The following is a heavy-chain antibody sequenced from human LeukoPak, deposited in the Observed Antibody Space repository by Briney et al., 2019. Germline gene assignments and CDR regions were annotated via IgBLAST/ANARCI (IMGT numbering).Heavy chain of an antibody. J-gene: IGHJ4*02. CDR1: GFTFSSYS. V-gene: IGHV3-21*01. Sequence: GGSLRLSCAASGFTFSSYSMNWVRQAPGKGLEWVSSISSSSSYIYYADSVKGRFTISRDNAKNSLYLQMSSLRAEDTAVYYCARDDGGLRKALFDYWGQGTLVTVSS. D-gene: IGHD4-17*01. CDR3: ARDDGGLRKALFDY. CDR2: ISSSSSYI.